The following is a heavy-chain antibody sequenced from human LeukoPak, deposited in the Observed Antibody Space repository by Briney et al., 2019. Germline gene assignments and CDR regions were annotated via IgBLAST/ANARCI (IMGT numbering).Heavy chain of an antibody. CDR2: INHSGGT. CDR3: ARGPLIAYYFDY. V-gene: IGHV4-34*01. J-gene: IGHJ4*02. CDR1: GGSFSGYY. Sequence: SETLSLTCAVYGGSFSGYYWSWIGQPPGKGLEWIGEINHSGGTKYNPSLKSRVTISVDTSKNQFSLKLSSVTAADTAVYYCARGPLIAYYFDYWGQGTLVTVSS. D-gene: IGHD2-21*01.